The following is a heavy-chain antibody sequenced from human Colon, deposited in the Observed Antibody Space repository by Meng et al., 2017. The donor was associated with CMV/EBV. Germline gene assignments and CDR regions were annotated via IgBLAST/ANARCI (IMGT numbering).Heavy chain of an antibody. CDR2: MSPKSGKT. CDR3: ARESYFGSGTFYY. J-gene: IGHJ4*02. V-gene: IGHV1-8*01. CDR1: GYTCKSYD. D-gene: IGHD3-10*01. Sequence: KASGYTCKSYDINWVRQATGQGLEWMGWMSPKSGKTEYAQKFQGRVTMTRDTSKSTAYMELSSLGSEDTAVFYCARESYFGSGTFYYWGQGTLVTVSS.